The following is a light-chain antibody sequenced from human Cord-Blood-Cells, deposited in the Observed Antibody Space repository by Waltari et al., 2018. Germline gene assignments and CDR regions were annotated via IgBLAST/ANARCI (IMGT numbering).Light chain of an antibody. V-gene: IGLV2-14*03. CDR3: SSYTSSSTRV. Sequence: QSALTQPASVSGSPGQSITISCTGTSSDVGGYNHVSCYQQHPGKAPKLKIYDVSNRPSGVSNRFSGSKSGNTASLTISGLQAEDEADYYCSSYTSSSTRVFGGGTKLTVL. J-gene: IGLJ3*02. CDR2: DVS. CDR1: SSDVGGYNH.